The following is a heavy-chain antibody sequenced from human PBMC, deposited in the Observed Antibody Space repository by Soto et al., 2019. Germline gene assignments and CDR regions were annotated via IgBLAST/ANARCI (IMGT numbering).Heavy chain of an antibody. V-gene: IGHV1-18*01. Sequence: ASVKVSCKASGYTFTSYCISWVRQAPGQGLEWMGWISAYNGTTNYAQKLQGRVTMITDTSTSTAYLELRSLRSDDTAVYYCGRGGEGQLDAFDIWGQGTMVTVSS. CDR1: GYTFTSYC. CDR2: ISAYNGTT. CDR3: GRGGEGQLDAFDI. D-gene: IGHD3-16*01. J-gene: IGHJ3*02.